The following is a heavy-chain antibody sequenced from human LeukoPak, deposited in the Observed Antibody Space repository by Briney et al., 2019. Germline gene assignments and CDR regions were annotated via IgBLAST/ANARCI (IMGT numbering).Heavy chain of an antibody. V-gene: IGHV1-69*02. J-gene: IGHJ5*02. CDR1: GGTFSSYT. Sequence: ASVKVSCKASGGTFSSYTISWVRQAPGQGLEWMGRIIPILGIANYAQKFQGRVTITADKSTSTAYMELSSLRSEDTAVYYCARGAFWSGYTPNWFDPWGQGTLVTVSS. CDR2: IIPILGIA. D-gene: IGHD3-3*01. CDR3: ARGAFWSGYTPNWFDP.